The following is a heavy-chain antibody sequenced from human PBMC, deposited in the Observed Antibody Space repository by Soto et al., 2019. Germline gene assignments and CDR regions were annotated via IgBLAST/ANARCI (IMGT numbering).Heavy chain of an antibody. CDR3: ARGGSGDVCFNEL. Sequence: QEQLVQSGAEVKKPGSSVKVSCKASGGIFSSYAISWVRQAPGQGLEWMGGIIPIFGTANYAQKFQGRVTITADESTNTAYMDLSSLKSEDRAIYYWARGGSGDVCFNELWGEGTLVTVPS. V-gene: IGHV1-69*01. CDR1: GGIFSSYA. CDR2: IIPIFGTA. D-gene: IGHD2-8*02. J-gene: IGHJ4*02.